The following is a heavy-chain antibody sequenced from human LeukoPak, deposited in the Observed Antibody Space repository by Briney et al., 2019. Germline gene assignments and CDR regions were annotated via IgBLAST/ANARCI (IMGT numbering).Heavy chain of an antibody. J-gene: IGHJ4*02. CDR2: INYSGTT. CDR1: GAPVGGGGYY. Sequence: TSETLSLTCTVSGAPVGGGGYYWTWIRQFSGGGLEWIGYINYSGTTYYSPSLESRVTISFDTSKNQLSLRLNSVTAADTAAYYCARGDGFGAYDYWGQGILVTVSS. CDR3: ARGDGFGAYDY. D-gene: IGHD3-10*01. V-gene: IGHV4-31*03.